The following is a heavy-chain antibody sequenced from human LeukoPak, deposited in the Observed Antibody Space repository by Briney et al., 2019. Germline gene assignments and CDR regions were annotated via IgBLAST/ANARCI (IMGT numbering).Heavy chain of an antibody. CDR1: GFTFSSYA. V-gene: IGHV3-23*01. CDR3: AKDLSYYDSSGYYGPDY. Sequence: GGSLRLSCAASGFTFSSYAMSWVRQAPGKGLEWVSYISGSGGSTYYADSVKGRFTISRDNSKNTLHLQMNSLRAEDTAVYYCAKDLSYYDSSGYYGPDYWGQGTLVTVSS. D-gene: IGHD3-22*01. J-gene: IGHJ4*02. CDR2: ISGSGGST.